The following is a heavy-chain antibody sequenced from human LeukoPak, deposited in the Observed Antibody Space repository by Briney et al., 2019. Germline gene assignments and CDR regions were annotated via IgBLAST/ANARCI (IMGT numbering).Heavy chain of an antibody. V-gene: IGHV1-24*01. J-gene: IGHJ6*02. CDR1: GYTLTELS. CDR3: ARDPAGYCSSTRCYFGFMDV. D-gene: IGHD2-2*01. Sequence: GASVKVSCKVSGYTLTELSMHWVRQAPGKGLEWMGGFDPEDGETIYAQKFQGRVTMTEDTSTDTAYMELSSLRSEDTAVYYCARDPAGYCSSTRCYFGFMDVWGQGTTVTVSS. CDR2: FDPEDGET.